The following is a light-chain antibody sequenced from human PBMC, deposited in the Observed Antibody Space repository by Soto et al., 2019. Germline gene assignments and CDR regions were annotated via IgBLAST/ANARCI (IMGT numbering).Light chain of an antibody. CDR3: SSYTSSSTYV. J-gene: IGLJ1*01. CDR1: SSDVGSSNG. Sequence: QSVLTQPPSVSGSPGQSVAISCTGTSSDVGSSNGVSWYQQPPGTAPKLMIYDVSNRPSGVPDRFSGSKSGNTASLTISGLQAEDADDYYCSSYTSSSTYVFGTGTKLTVL. CDR2: DVS. V-gene: IGLV2-18*02.